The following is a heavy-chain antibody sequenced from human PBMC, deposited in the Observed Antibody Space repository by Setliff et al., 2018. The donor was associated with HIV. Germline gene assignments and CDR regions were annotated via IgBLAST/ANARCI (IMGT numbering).Heavy chain of an antibody. Sequence: SCKASGGTFSSYAISWVRQTPGKGLEWVSYIRSGGGAIYYGDSVRGRFSISRVDAANSLYLQMSSLRVEDTAVYYCTRGLQYSFDLWGRGTMVTV. D-gene: IGHD2-21*02. CDR3: TRGLQYSFDL. CDR1: GGTFSSYA. CDR2: IRSGGGAI. V-gene: IGHV3-48*03. J-gene: IGHJ3*01.